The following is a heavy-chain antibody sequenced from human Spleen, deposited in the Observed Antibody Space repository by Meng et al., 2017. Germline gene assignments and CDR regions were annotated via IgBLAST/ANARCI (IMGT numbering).Heavy chain of an antibody. CDR1: GCTFSDYY. CDR3: VRDDYGDF. J-gene: IGHJ4*02. Sequence: QVVVVGVWGVLVKPGGSLALSCAASGCTFSDYYMSWMRQAPGKGLELVSHISDRGSPIYYADSVKGRFTISRDNAKNSLYLQMDSLRAEDTAVYYCVRDDYGDFWGQGTLVTVSS. CDR2: ISDRGSPI. V-gene: IGHV3-11*01.